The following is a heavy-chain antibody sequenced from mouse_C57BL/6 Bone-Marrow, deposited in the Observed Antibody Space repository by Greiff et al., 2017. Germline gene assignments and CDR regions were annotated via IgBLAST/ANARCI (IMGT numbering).Heavy chain of an antibody. V-gene: IGHV2-2*03. Sequence: QVQLKESGPGLVQPSQSLSITCTVSGFSLTSYGVNWVRQSPGKGLEWLGVIWSGGSTDYNAAFIYRLSISKANSKSQVFFKMNSLQSNDTAIYYCAIYDCYYFDVWGAGTTVTVSS. CDR3: AIYDCYYFDV. CDR2: IWSGGST. CDR1: GFSLTSYG. D-gene: IGHD2-3*01. J-gene: IGHJ1*01.